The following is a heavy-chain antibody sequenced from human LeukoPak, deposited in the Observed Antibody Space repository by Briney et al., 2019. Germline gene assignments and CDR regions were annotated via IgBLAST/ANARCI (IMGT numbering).Heavy chain of an antibody. Sequence: PSETPSLTCTVSGGSISRYYWSWLRQPPGKGLEWIGYIYYSGSTNYNPSLKSRVTISVDTSKNQFSLKLSSVTAADTAVYYCARDSSGHFDYWGQGTLVTVSS. CDR1: GGSISRYY. CDR2: IYYSGST. CDR3: ARDSSGHFDY. D-gene: IGHD3-3*01. J-gene: IGHJ4*02. V-gene: IGHV4-59*01.